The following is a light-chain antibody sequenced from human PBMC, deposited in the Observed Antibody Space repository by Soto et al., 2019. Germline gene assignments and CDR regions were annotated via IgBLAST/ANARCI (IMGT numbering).Light chain of an antibody. Sequence: IVLTQSPATLSVSPGERATLSCRASQSVSSLLAWYQQKPRQAPRLLIYDTSTRATGIPARFSGSGSGTDFTLTISSLQSEDFAVYYCQQYGSSPLTFGGGTKVEIK. V-gene: IGKV3-15*01. CDR2: DTS. CDR1: QSVSSL. CDR3: QQYGSSPLT. J-gene: IGKJ4*01.